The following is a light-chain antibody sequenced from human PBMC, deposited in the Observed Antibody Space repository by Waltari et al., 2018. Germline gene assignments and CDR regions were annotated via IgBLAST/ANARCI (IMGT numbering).Light chain of an antibody. CDR1: QGVSSN. V-gene: IGKV3-11*01. CDR2: DAS. CDR3: HQYYLTPWT. Sequence: EIVLTQSPATLSLSPGERGTLSCRASQGVSSNLAWYQQKPGQAPRLLIYDASNRATGVPARFSGSGSGTDFTLTINGLQPEDAAVYFCHQYYLTPWTFGQGTKLEIK. J-gene: IGKJ1*01.